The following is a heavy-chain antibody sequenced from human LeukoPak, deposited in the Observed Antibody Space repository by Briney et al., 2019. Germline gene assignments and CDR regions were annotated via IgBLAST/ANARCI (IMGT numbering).Heavy chain of an antibody. CDR1: GYTFTSYG. D-gene: IGHD3-22*01. CDR2: ISTHNGNT. Sequence: GASVKVSCKASGYTFTSYGISWVRQAPGQGLEWMGWISTHNGNTKYAQNLQGRVTMTTDTSTSTACMELRSLRSDDAAVYYCARSDRSGYYFDDSWGQGTLVTVSS. CDR3: ARSDRSGYYFDDS. J-gene: IGHJ4*02. V-gene: IGHV1-18*01.